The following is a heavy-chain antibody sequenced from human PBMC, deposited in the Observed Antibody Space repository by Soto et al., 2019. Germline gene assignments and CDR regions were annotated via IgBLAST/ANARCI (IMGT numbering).Heavy chain of an antibody. CDR1: GGSVSSGSYY. J-gene: IGHJ4*02. CDR2: IYYSGST. D-gene: IGHD5-12*01. V-gene: IGHV4-61*01. Sequence: SETLSLTCTVSGGSVSSGSYYWSWIRQPPGKGLEWIGYIYYSGSTNYNPSLKSRVTISVDTSKNQFSLKLSSMTAADTAVYYCARDWRRDGYNYLFDYWGQGTLVTVSS. CDR3: ARDWRRDGYNYLFDY.